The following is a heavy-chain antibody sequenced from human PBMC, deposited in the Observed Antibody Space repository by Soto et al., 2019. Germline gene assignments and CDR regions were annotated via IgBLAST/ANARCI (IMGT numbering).Heavy chain of an antibody. CDR1: GFTFSGFA. CDR2: ISYDGSNK. CDR3: ANSNFVWYYFDY. V-gene: IGHV3-30-3*01. D-gene: IGHD4-4*01. J-gene: IGHJ4*02. Sequence: ESVGGVVQPGRSLRLSCAASGFTFSGFALHWVRQAPGKGLEWVSVISYDGSNKYYADSVKGRFTITRDNSKNXLYLQMNXXXXEXTAVYYCANSNFVWYYFDYWGQGTLVTVSS.